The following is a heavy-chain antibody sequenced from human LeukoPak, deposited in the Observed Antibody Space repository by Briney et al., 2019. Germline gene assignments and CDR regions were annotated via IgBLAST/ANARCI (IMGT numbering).Heavy chain of an antibody. CDR3: AAEAAYYYDSRDAFDV. Sequence: PGGSLRLSCAASGFTFSSYEMNWVRQAPGKGLEWVSYISSSGRTIYYADSVKGRFTISRDNAKNSLYLQMNSLRAEDTAVYYCAAEAAYYYDSRDAFDVWGQGTMVTVSS. CDR1: GFTFSSYE. CDR2: ISSSGRTI. V-gene: IGHV3-48*03. J-gene: IGHJ3*01. D-gene: IGHD3-22*01.